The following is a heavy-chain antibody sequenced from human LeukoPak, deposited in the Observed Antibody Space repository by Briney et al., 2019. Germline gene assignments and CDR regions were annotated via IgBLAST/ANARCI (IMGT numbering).Heavy chain of an antibody. D-gene: IGHD3-16*01. V-gene: IGHV3-30-3*01. CDR1: GFTFSSYA. CDR2: ISYDGSNK. Sequence: PGGSLRLSCAASGFTFSSYAMHWVRQAPGKGLEWVAVISYDGSNKYYADSVKGRFTISRDNSKNTLYLQMNSLRAEDTALYYCAKAGDYGDYYDYWGQGTLVTVSS. J-gene: IGHJ4*02. CDR3: AKAGDYGDYYDY.